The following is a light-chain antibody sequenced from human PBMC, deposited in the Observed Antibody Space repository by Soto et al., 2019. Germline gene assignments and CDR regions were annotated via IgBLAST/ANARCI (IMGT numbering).Light chain of an antibody. CDR3: ATWHDSFYV. J-gene: IGLJ1*01. CDR1: TSDIGTNA. Sequence: QPVLTQPPSASGTPGQRVTVSCSGSTSDIGTNAVNWFQHLPGTAPRLLIYTNNQRPSGVPDRFSGSKSGTSASLAISGLQCEDEATYYCATWHDSFYVFGTGTKVTVL. CDR2: TNN. V-gene: IGLV1-44*01.